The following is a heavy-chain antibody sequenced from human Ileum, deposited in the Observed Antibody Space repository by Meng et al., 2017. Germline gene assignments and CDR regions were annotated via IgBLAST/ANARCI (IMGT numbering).Heavy chain of an antibody. CDR3: ARAVLRACDY. V-gene: IGHV3-30*10. CDR1: GLTFSRYA. Sequence: SCGAPGLTFSRYACVCVLPTPGKGLQWWTVQSSDGDNTYYKDSMKGRITISRDNSKNRLCLQMNSLTAEDTAVYYCARAVLRACDYWGQGTLVTVSS. D-gene: IGHD2/OR15-2a*01. J-gene: IGHJ4*02. CDR2: QSSDGDNT.